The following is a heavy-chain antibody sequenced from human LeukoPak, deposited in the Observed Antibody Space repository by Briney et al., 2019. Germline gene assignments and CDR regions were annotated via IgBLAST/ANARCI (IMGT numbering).Heavy chain of an antibody. CDR1: GFTFGRYG. CDR3: AIMHGYYDGSGYWVQ. J-gene: IGHJ1*01. D-gene: IGHD3-22*01. CDR2: ITPNADRT. V-gene: IGHV3-23*01. Sequence: GGSLRLSCAASGFTFGRYGMRGVRQAPGKGGEWVSFITPNADRTSYADSVEGRFTISRDNPRNTLYMQMNSLRDEDTAVYYCAIMHGYYDGSGYWVQWGQGTLVTVSS.